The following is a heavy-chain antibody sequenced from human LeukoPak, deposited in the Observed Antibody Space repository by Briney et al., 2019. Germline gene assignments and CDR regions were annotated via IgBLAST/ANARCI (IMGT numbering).Heavy chain of an antibody. V-gene: IGHV3-21*01. CDR2: ISSSSSYI. D-gene: IGHD1-26*01. CDR1: GFTFSSYS. CDR3: AKDPWELSFSYFDY. Sequence: GGSLRLSCAASGFTFSSYSMNWVRQAPGKGLEWVSSISSSSSYIYYADSVKGRFTISRDNSKNTLYLQMNGLRAEDTAVYYCAKDPWELSFSYFDYWGQGTLVTVSS. J-gene: IGHJ4*02.